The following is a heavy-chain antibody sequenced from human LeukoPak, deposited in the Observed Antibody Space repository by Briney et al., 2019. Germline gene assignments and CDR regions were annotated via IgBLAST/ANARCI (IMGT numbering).Heavy chain of an antibody. D-gene: IGHD3-10*01. J-gene: IGHJ3*02. CDR3: ARVRGSDAFDI. Sequence: SVKVSCKASGGTFSSYAISWVRQAPGQGLEWMGRIIPILGIANYAQKFQGRVTITADKSTSTAYMELSSLRSEDTAVYYCARVRGSDAFDIWGQGTMVTVSS. V-gene: IGHV1-69*04. CDR2: IIPILGIA. CDR1: GGTFSSYA.